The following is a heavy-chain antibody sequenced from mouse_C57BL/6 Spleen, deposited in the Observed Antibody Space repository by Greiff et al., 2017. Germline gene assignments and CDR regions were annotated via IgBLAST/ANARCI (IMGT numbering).Heavy chain of an antibody. Sequence: QVQLKQSGPGLVQRVVSLSLPCPVSGFSLTSYGVHWVRQSPGKGLEWLGVIWRGGSTDYNAAFISRLSISKDNSKSQFFFKMNSLQADDTAIYYCAREDWYSDYWGQVTTLTVSS. CDR1: GFSLTSYG. J-gene: IGHJ2*01. CDR2: IWRGGST. V-gene: IGHV2-2*01. CDR3: AREDWYSDY. D-gene: IGHD1-1*02.